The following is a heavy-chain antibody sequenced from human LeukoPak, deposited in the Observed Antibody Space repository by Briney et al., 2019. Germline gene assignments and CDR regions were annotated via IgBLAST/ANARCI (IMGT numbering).Heavy chain of an antibody. CDR1: GFTFSSYG. CDR3: AKNSVTYYYYYYMDV. V-gene: IGHV3-30*18. J-gene: IGHJ6*03. Sequence: PGGSLRLSCAASGFTFSSYGMHWVRQAPGKGLEWVAVISYDGSNKYYADSVKGRFTISRDNSKNTLYLQMNSLRAEDTAVYYCAKNSVTYYYYYYMDVWGKGTTVTVSS. CDR2: ISYDGSNK. D-gene: IGHD4-23*01.